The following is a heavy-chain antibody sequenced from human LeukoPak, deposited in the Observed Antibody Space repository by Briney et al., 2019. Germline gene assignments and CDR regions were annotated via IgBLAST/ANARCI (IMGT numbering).Heavy chain of an antibody. CDR1: VGTFASYA. Sequence: ASVRVSCKASVGTFASYAISWGRQAPGPGRGWRGGMVPIFATANSAQTFHGRVTITTDESTSTPYMELSSLRSESTAVYYCARGRIVVVPAAIKRGSYYYYYIDVWGQGTTVTVSS. CDR3: ARGRIVVVPAAIKRGSYYYYYIDV. V-gene: IGHV1-69*05. CDR2: MVPIFATA. D-gene: IGHD2-2*02. J-gene: IGHJ6*03.